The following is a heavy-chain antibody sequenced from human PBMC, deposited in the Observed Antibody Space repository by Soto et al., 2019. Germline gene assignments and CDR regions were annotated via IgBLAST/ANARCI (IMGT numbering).Heavy chain of an antibody. J-gene: IGHJ5*02. V-gene: IGHV1-8*01. Sequence: QVQLVQSGAEVKKPGASVKVSCKASGYTFTSYDINWVRQATGQGLEWMGWMNPNSGNTGYAQKFQGRVTMTRNTSISTASMELSSLRSEDTAVYYCARAYCSGGSCRINWFDPWGQGTLVTVSS. D-gene: IGHD2-15*01. CDR1: GYTFTSYD. CDR2: MNPNSGNT. CDR3: ARAYCSGGSCRINWFDP.